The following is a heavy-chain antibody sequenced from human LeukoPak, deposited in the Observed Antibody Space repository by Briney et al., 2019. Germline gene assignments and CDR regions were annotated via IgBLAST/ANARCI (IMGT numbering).Heavy chain of an antibody. CDR3: AKDHGSGSYYYYGMDV. V-gene: IGHV3-30*18. CDR2: ISYDGSNK. J-gene: IGHJ6*02. D-gene: IGHD3-10*01. CDR1: GFIFSKAW. Sequence: PGGSLRLSCAASGFIFSKAWMSWVRQTPGKGLEWVAVISYDGSNKYYADSVKGRFTISRDNSKNTLYLQMNSLRAEDTAVYYCAKDHGSGSYYYYGMDVWGQGTTVTVSS.